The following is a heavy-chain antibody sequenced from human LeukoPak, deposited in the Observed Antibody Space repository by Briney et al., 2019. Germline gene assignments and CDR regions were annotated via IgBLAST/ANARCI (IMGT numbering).Heavy chain of an antibody. CDR1: GYTFTGYY. CDR3: ARDFIRDYGGYYFDY. D-gene: IGHD4-17*01. CDR2: INPNSGDT. Sequence: ASVKVSCKASGYTFTGYYMHWVRQAPGQGLEWMGWINPNSGDTNFAQKFQGRVTLTRDTSISTAYMELSRLRSDDTAVYYCARDFIRDYGGYYFDYWGQGTLVTVSS. V-gene: IGHV1-2*02. J-gene: IGHJ4*02.